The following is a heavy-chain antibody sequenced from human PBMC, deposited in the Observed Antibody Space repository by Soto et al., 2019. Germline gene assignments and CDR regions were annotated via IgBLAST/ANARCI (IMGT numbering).Heavy chain of an antibody. CDR3: ARDTLVPAAIAFDY. Sequence: SETLSLTCTVSGGSISSGDYYWSWIRQPPGKGLEWIGYIYYSGSTYYNPSLKSRVTISVDTSKNQFSLKLSSVTAADTAVYYCARDTLVPAAIAFDYWGQGTLVTVS. CDR1: GGSISSGDYY. J-gene: IGHJ4*02. CDR2: IYYSGST. D-gene: IGHD2-2*02. V-gene: IGHV4-30-4*01.